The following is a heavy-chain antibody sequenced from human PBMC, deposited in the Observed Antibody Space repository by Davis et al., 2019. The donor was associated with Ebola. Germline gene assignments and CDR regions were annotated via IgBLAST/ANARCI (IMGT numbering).Heavy chain of an antibody. D-gene: IGHD4-23*01. CDR3: ANLDYGGNSGLDY. J-gene: IGHJ4*02. CDR1: GFTFSSYA. CDR2: ISGSGGST. Sequence: GESLKISCAASGFTFSSYAMSWVRQAPGKGLEWVSTISGSGGSTYYADFVKGRFTISRDNSKNTLYLQMNSLRAEDTAVYYCANLDYGGNSGLDYWGQGTLVTVSS. V-gene: IGHV3-23*01.